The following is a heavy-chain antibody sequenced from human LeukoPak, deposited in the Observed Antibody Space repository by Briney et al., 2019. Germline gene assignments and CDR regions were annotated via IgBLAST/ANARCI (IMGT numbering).Heavy chain of an antibody. CDR2: ISYDENNE. Sequence: GGSLRLSCAASGFTYSLYGMHWVRQTPGKGLEWVAFISYDENNEYYADSVKGRFTISRDNSKNTLYVQMNSLRAEDAAVYYCAKSRSPRYYYYYMDVWGKGTTVTVSS. CDR1: GFTYSLYG. J-gene: IGHJ6*03. CDR3: AKSRSPRYYYYYMDV. V-gene: IGHV3-30*18.